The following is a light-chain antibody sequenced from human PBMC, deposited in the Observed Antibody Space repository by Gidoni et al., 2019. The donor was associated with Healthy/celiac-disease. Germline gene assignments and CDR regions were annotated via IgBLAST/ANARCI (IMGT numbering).Light chain of an antibody. V-gene: IGKV1-39*01. J-gene: IGKJ4*01. CDR3: QQSYSTPT. CDR1: QRISSY. CDR2: AAS. Sequence: DIQMTQSPSSLSASVGDRVTITCRASQRISSYLNWYQQKPGKAPKLLSYAASSLQSGVPSRFSGSGSGTDFTLTISSLQPEYFATYYCQQSYSTPTFXGXTKVESK.